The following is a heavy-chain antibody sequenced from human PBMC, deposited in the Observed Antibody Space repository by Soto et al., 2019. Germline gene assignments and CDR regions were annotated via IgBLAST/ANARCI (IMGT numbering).Heavy chain of an antibody. J-gene: IGHJ6*02. V-gene: IGHV3-21*01. CDR3: ARESVRGYDFWSGYYANYGMDV. D-gene: IGHD3-3*01. Sequence: TGGSLRLSCAASGFTFSSYSMNWVRQAPGQGLEWVSSISSSSSYIYYADSVKGRFTISRDNAKNSLYLQMNSLRAEDTAVYYCARESVRGYDFWSGYYANYGMDVWGQGTTVTVSS. CDR1: GFTFSSYS. CDR2: ISSSSSYI.